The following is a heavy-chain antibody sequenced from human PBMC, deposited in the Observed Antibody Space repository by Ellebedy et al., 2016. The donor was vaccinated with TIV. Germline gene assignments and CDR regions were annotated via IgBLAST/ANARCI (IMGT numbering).Heavy chain of an antibody. Sequence: ASVKVSCKTSGYTFSNYDINWVRQATGQGLEWMGWMNPNSGNTGYAQKFQGRVTITRNISISTAYMELSSLRSEDTAVYYCARYMVIYAMDVWGQGTTVTVSS. CDR1: GYTFSNYD. CDR3: ARYMVIYAMDV. D-gene: IGHD2-8*02. J-gene: IGHJ6*02. CDR2: MNPNSGNT. V-gene: IGHV1-8*03.